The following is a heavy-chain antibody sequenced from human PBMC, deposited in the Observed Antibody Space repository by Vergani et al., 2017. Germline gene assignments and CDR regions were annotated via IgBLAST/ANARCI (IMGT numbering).Heavy chain of an antibody. J-gene: IGHJ6*02. CDR1: GFTFSSYG. CDR2: IYSGGST. V-gene: IGHV3-NL1*01. D-gene: IGHD2-15*01. Sequence: QVQLVESGGGLVKPGGSLRLSCAASGFTFSSYGMHWVRQAPGKGLEWVSVIYSGGSTYYADSVKGRFTISRDNSKNTLYLQMNSLRAEDTAVYYCARDVVVVAATSYYFYGMDVWGQGTTVTVSS. CDR3: ARDVVVVAATSYYFYGMDV.